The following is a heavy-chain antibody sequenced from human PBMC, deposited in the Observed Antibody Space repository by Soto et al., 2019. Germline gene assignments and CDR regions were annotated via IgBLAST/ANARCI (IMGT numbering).Heavy chain of an antibody. CDR2: IIGHNGRT. CDR1: GFIFDTSD. J-gene: IGHJ4*02. Sequence: EVQLLGSGGGLVQPGGSLRLSCAASGFIFDTSDMGWVRQAPGKGLEWVSAIIGHNGRTYYADSVTGRFTISKDNSNKTLDLQMNSLRVEDTAIYYCTKGAWLDDFCGQGVLVTVSS. V-gene: IGHV3-23*01. D-gene: IGHD6-19*01. CDR3: TKGAWLDDF.